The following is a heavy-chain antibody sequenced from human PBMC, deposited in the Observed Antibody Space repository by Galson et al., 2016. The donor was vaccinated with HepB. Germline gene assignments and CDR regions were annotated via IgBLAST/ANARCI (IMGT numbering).Heavy chain of an antibody. CDR3: SAYSYDTDINY. J-gene: IGHJ4*02. CDR1: GYTFTSYY. Sequence: SCKASGYTFTSYYMHWVRQAPGQGLEWMGIVNPSGGSTTNAQKSQGRLTMTSDTSTSTVYMELSSLRSEDTAVYYCSAYSYDTDINYWGQGTLVTVSS. V-gene: IGHV1-46*03. D-gene: IGHD5-18*01. CDR2: VNPSGGST.